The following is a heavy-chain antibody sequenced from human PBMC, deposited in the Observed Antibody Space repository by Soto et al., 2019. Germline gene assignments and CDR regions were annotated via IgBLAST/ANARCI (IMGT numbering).Heavy chain of an antibody. V-gene: IGHV3-23*01. CDR1: GFTFSSYA. D-gene: IGHD5-18*01. Sequence: GSLRLSCAASGFTFSSYAMTWVRQAPGRGLEWVSSISRSGGTIHYADSVKCRLIISRDNYKNTMFLQINSLRVEETAVYYCAKRVKYSRSTHYLDSWGQGTLVTVSS. J-gene: IGHJ4*02. CDR2: ISRSGGTI. CDR3: AKRVKYSRSTHYLDS.